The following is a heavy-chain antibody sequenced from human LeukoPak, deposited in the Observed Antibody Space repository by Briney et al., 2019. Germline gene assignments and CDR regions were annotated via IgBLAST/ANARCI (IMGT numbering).Heavy chain of an antibody. CDR1: GYTFTDYY. CDR2: MKPNSGGR. J-gene: IGHJ4*02. D-gene: IGHD2-2*01. V-gene: IGHV1-2*02. CDR3: ARVGGSNLENWYFDY. Sequence: GASVKVSCKASGYTFTDYYIHWVRQAPGQGIEWMGWMKPNSGGRNYAPKFQGRVTMTRDMSISTAYMELSRLRSDDTAVYYCARVGGSNLENWYFDYWGQGTLVTVSS.